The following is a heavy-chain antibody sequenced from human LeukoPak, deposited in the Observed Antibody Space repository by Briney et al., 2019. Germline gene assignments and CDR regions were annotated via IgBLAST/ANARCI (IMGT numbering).Heavy chain of an antibody. CDR2: LSAHIGDT. V-gene: IGHV1-18*01. D-gene: IGHD4-11*01. Sequence: ASVKVSCRASGYSFTTFGITWVRQAPGQGLEWMAWLSAHIGDTNYSQKFQGRVTVTSDTSTSTAYMELRSLKSDDTAVYFCARVAFSKYHYYMDVWGKGTTVTVSS. CDR3: ARVAFSKYHYYMDV. J-gene: IGHJ6*03. CDR1: GYSFTTFG.